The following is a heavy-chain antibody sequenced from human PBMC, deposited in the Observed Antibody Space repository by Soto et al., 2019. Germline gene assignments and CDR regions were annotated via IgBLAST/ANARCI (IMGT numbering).Heavy chain of an antibody. CDR1: GYTFTSYG. V-gene: IGHV1-18*01. Sequence: ASVKVSCKASGYTFTSYGISWLRQSAGQGLEWMGWISAYNGNTNYAQKLQGRVTMTTDTSTSTAYMELRSLRSDDTAVYYCARARRLSSSQRGYWFDPWGQGTLVTVSS. D-gene: IGHD6-6*01. J-gene: IGHJ5*02. CDR2: ISAYNGNT. CDR3: ARARRLSSSQRGYWFDP.